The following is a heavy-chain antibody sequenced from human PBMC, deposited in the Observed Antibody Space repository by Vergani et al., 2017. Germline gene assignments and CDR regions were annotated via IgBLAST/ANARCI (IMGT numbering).Heavy chain of an antibody. D-gene: IGHD3-22*01. J-gene: IGHJ4*02. CDR2: ISGSGGST. V-gene: IGHV3-23*01. CDR3: ARDRLNSSAYDY. CDR1: GFTFSSYA. Sequence: EVQLLESGGGLVQPGGSLRLSCAASGFTFSSYAMSWVRQAPGKGLEWVSAISGSGGSTYYADSVKGRFTISRDNSKNTLYLQMNSLRAEDTAVYYCARDRLNSSAYDYWGQGTLVTVSS.